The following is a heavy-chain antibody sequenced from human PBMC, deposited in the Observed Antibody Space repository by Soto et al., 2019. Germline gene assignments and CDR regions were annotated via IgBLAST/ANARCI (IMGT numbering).Heavy chain of an antibody. J-gene: IGHJ5*02. Sequence: PGGSLRLSCAASGFTFSSYGMHWVRQAPGKGLEWVAVISFDGTKKYYADSVKGRFTISRDNSWNTLFLQMNGLRAEDTALYYCETYSENGEHGDWFDPWGPGALVTVSS. CDR3: ETYSENGEHGDWFDP. CDR1: GFTFSSYG. CDR2: ISFDGTKK. V-gene: IGHV3-30*03. D-gene: IGHD4-17*01.